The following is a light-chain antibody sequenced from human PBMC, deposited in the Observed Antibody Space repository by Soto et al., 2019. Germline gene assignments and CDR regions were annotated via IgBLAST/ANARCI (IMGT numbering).Light chain of an antibody. Sequence: DIQMPQSPSSLSASVGDRVTITCRASQSISSYLNWYQQKPGKDPKLLIYAASSLQSGVTSRFSDSGSGTDVTLTISSLQPEDFAAYYCQQSYSTPVTFGQGTKLEIK. CDR3: QQSYSTPVT. CDR1: QSISSY. J-gene: IGKJ2*01. CDR2: AAS. V-gene: IGKV1-39*01.